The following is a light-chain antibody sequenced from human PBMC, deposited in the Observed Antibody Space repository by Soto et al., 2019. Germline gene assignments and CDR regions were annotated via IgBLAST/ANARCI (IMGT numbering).Light chain of an antibody. CDR1: QSLLHSNGYNY. CDR2: LGS. CDR3: MQALQTPST. V-gene: IGKV2-28*01. Sequence: DIVMTQSPLSLPVTPGEPASISCRSSQSLLHSNGYNYLHWYLQKPGQSPQLLIYLGSTRASGVPDRFSGSGSGTDFTLKISRVEAEDVGVYYCMQALQTPSTFGQGTKVEIK. J-gene: IGKJ1*01.